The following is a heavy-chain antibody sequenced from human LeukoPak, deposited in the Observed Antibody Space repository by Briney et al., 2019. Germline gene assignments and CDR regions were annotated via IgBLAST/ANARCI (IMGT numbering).Heavy chain of an antibody. J-gene: IGHJ6*02. CDR2: INPNSGGT. CDR3: ARDRAYSSSWYENYYYGMDV. V-gene: IGHV1-2*04. D-gene: IGHD6-13*01. Sequence: GASVKVSCKASGYTFTGYYMHWVRQAPGQGLEWMGWINPNSGGTNYAQKFQGWVTMTRDTSISTAYMELSRLRSDDTAVYYCARDRAYSSSWYENYYYGMDVWGQGTTVTVSS. CDR1: GYTFTGYY.